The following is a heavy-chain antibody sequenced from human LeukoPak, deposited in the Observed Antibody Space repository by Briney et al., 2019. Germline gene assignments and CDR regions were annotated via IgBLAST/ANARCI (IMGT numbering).Heavy chain of an antibody. CDR3: ASLLGYCSSTSCYYGAFDI. D-gene: IGHD2-2*01. Sequence: SETLSLTRTVSGGSISSGVYYGRSTRQPPGKGLGWIGYIYYNGITYYNPSLKSRVTISVDTSKNQFSLKLSSVTAADAAVYYCASLLGYCSSTSCYYGAFDIWGQGTMVTVSS. CDR2: IYYNGIT. J-gene: IGHJ3*02. V-gene: IGHV4-30-4*01. CDR1: GGSISSGVYY.